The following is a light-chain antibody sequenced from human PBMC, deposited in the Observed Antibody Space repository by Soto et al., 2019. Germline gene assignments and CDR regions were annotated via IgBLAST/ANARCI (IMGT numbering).Light chain of an antibody. CDR3: QQYNEYSWT. Sequence: DIQMTQSPSSVSASVGDRVTITCRASQGISSWLAWYQQKPGKAPNLLIYAASSLHSGVPSRFSGSGSGTEFALTISSLQPDDVTTYYCQQYNEYSWTFGQGTKVDIK. J-gene: IGKJ1*01. CDR1: QGISSW. CDR2: AAS. V-gene: IGKV1-12*01.